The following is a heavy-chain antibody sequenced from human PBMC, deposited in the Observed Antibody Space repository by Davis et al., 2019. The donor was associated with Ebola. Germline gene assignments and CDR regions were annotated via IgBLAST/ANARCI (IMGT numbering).Heavy chain of an antibody. CDR2: INPNSGGT. CDR1: GYTFTGYY. CDR3: ALRPQTGRYFDY. V-gene: IGHV1-2*06. J-gene: IGHJ4*02. Sequence: AASVKVSCKASGYTFTGYYMHWVRQAPGQGLEWMGRINPNSGGTNYAQKFQGRVTMTRNTSISTAYMELSSLRSEDTAVYYCALRPQTGRYFDYWGQGTLVTVPS.